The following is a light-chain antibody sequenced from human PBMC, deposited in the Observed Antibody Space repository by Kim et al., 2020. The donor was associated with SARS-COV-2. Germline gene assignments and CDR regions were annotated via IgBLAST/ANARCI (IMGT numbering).Light chain of an antibody. CDR3: QQYNNWPLT. Sequence: VSPGERATLSCRASQSVSSNLAWYQQKPGQAPRLLIYGASSRAIGIPDRFSGSGSGTEFTLTISSLQSEDFAVYYCQQYNNWPLTFGGGTKVDIK. CDR2: GAS. J-gene: IGKJ4*01. V-gene: IGKV3D-15*01. CDR1: QSVSSN.